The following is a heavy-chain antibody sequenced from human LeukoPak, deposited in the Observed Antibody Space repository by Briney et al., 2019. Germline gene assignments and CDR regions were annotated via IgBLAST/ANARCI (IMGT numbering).Heavy chain of an antibody. V-gene: IGHV3-21*01. CDR2: ISSSSSYI. D-gene: IGHD3-22*01. CDR3: ASNDYYDSSGYPSYFDY. CDR1: GFTFSSYS. J-gene: IGHJ4*02. Sequence: GGSLRLSCAASGFTFSSYSMNWVRQAPGKGLEWVSSISSSSSYIYYADSVKGRFTISRDNAKNSLYLQMNSLRGEDTAVYYCASNDYYDSSGYPSYFDYWGQGTLVTVSS.